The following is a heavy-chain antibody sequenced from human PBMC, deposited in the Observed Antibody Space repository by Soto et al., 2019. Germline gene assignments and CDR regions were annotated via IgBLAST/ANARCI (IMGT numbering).Heavy chain of an antibody. CDR1: GYTSADFG. D-gene: IGHD2-2*01. CDR3: VRDQKYFRVNGNWFDS. V-gene: IGHV1-18*04. J-gene: IGHJ5*01. CDR2: VSGNNGAS. Sequence: ASVKVSCKASGYTSADFGISWVRQAPGQGLEWMGWVSGNNGASNPAPKVQGRITMTLDTSTGVSYMALRSLRSDDTAIYYCVRDQKYFRVNGNWFDSWGPRTLVTVSS.